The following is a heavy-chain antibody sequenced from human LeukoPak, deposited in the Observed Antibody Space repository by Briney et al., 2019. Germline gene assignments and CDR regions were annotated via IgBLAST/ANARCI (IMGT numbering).Heavy chain of an antibody. Sequence: GGSLRLSCAASGFTFSSYSMNWVRQAPGKGLEWVSSISSSSSYIYYADSVKGRFTISRDNAKNSLYLQMNSLRAEDTAVYYCARAPPYIAAAGPNWFDPWGQGTLVTASS. J-gene: IGHJ5*02. CDR1: GFTFSSYS. D-gene: IGHD6-13*01. V-gene: IGHV3-21*01. CDR3: ARAPPYIAAAGPNWFDP. CDR2: ISSSSSYI.